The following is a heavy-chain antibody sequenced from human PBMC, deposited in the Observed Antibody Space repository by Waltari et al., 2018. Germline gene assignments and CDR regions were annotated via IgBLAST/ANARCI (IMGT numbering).Heavy chain of an antibody. CDR1: GDSVSSNSAA. Sequence: QVQLQQSGPGLVKPSQTLSLTCAISGDSVSSNSAAWNWIRQSPSRGLEWLGRTYYRSNWYNDYAVSLKSRITINPDTSKNQFSLQLNSVTPEDTAVYYCARGVYYDSSGYYYAYFDLWGRGTLVTVSS. V-gene: IGHV6-1*01. CDR2: TYYRSNWYN. J-gene: IGHJ2*01. D-gene: IGHD3-22*01. CDR3: ARGVYYDSSGYYYAYFDL.